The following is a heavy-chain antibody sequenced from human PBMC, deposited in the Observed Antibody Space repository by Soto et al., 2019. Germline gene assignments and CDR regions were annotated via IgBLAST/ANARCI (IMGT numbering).Heavy chain of an antibody. D-gene: IGHD1-26*01. CDR1: GFTFGDYI. J-gene: IGHJ4*02. Sequence: SLRLSCTASGFTFGDYIMGWVRQAPGKGLEWVGFIRSKAYGGTTEYAASVKGRFIISRDDSKSIAFLQMNSLETEDTAVYYCTSLRRQWALLQYWGQGTRVTVYS. CDR2: IRSKAYGGTT. V-gene: IGHV3-49*04. CDR3: TSLRRQWALLQY.